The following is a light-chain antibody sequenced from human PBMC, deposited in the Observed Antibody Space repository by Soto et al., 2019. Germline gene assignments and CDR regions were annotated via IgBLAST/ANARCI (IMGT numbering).Light chain of an antibody. CDR2: LGS. Sequence: IVMTQSPLSLPVTPGEPASISCRSSHSLLHSNRNNYLEWYLQKPGQPPHLLIYLGSDRASGVPDRFSGSGSGPDFRLKISRVQAEDVGVYSCMKDLQAPLTLGGGTKVDIK. V-gene: IGKV2-28*01. J-gene: IGKJ4*01. CDR3: MKDLQAPLT. CDR1: HSLLHSNRNNY.